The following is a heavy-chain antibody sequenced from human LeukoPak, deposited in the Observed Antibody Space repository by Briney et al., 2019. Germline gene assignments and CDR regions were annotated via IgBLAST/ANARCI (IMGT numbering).Heavy chain of an antibody. D-gene: IGHD2-2*01. V-gene: IGHV3-15*01. CDR3: TTDLTPVPAAMPEDWFDP. CDR2: IKSKTDGGTT. Sequence: GGSLRLSCAASGFTFSNAWMSWVRQAPGKGLEWVGRIKSKTDGGTTDYAAPVKGRFTISRDDSKNTLYLQMNSLKTEDTAVYYCTTDLTPVPAAMPEDWFDPWGQGTLVTVSS. J-gene: IGHJ5*02. CDR1: GFTFSNAW.